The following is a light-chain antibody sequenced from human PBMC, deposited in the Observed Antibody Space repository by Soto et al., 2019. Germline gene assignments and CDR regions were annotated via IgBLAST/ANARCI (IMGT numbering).Light chain of an antibody. CDR3: CSYAGFSSFA. CDR2: EGN. Sequence: QSALTQPASVSVSPGQSITISCTGTSSDVGGYNFVSWYRQYSGEVPKLIIFEGNKRPSGVSDRFSASKSGNTASLTISGLQAEDQADYYCCSYAGFSSFAFGAGTKVTVL. V-gene: IGLV2-23*03. CDR1: SSDVGGYNF. J-gene: IGLJ1*01.